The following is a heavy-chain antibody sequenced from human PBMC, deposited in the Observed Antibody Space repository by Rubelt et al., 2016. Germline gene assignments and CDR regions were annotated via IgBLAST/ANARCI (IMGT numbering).Heavy chain of an antibody. V-gene: IGHV4-4*07. CDR1: RGSISSYY. J-gene: IGHJ3*02. CDR2: ILTSGST. D-gene: IGHD3-22*01. Sequence: QVQLQESGPGLVKPSETLSLTCTLSRGSISSYYWSWIRQPAGMGLEWIGRILTSGSTNYNPSLKSRVTMSVDTSKNQFSLRLSSVTAADTAVYYCVRDSYDNGKDAFDIWGQGTMVTVSS. CDR3: VRDSYDNGKDAFDI.